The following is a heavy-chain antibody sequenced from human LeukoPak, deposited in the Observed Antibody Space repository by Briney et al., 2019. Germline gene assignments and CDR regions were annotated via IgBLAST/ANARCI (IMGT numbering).Heavy chain of an antibody. CDR1: GFTFSSYA. Sequence: GGSLRLSCAASGFTFSSYAMSWVRQAPGKGLEWVSAISGNGGSTYYADSVKGRFTISRDNSKNTLYLQMNSLRAEDTAVYYCAKGSLSHYLTYGMDVWGQGTTVTVSS. D-gene: IGHD1-26*01. CDR2: ISGNGGST. V-gene: IGHV3-23*01. CDR3: AKGSLSHYLTYGMDV. J-gene: IGHJ6*02.